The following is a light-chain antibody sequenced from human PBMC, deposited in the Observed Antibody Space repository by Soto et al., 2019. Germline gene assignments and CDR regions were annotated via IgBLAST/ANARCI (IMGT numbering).Light chain of an antibody. CDR2: DVS. CDR1: SSDVGVYNY. J-gene: IGLJ1*01. Sequence: QSALTQPASVSGSPGQSITISCTGTSSDVGVYNYVSWYRQYPGTAPKLMIYDVSNRPSGISDRFSGSKSGNTASLTISGLQAEDEADYYCSSYTTTSGNVFGTGTKVTVL. CDR3: SSYTTTSGNV. V-gene: IGLV2-14*03.